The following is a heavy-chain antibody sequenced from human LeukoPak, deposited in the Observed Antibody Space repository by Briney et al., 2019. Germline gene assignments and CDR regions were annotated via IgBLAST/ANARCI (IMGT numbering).Heavy chain of an antibody. CDR3: TSSTNPLYRTWKFDP. D-gene: IGHD1-1*01. J-gene: IGHJ5*02. CDR1: GFTFSGYW. V-gene: IGHV3-74*01. CDR2: IDTDGSST. Sequence: PGGSLRPSCAASGFTFSGYWMDWVRHAPGKGLVWVSGIDTDGSSTSYADSVKGRFTISRDNGKNTLYLQMNSLRVEDTAVYYCTSSTNPLYRTWKFDPWGQGTLVTVSS.